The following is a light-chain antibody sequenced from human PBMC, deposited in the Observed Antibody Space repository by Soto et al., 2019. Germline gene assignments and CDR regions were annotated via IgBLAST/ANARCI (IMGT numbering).Light chain of an antibody. CDR2: LGS. J-gene: IGKJ1*01. V-gene: IGKV2-28*01. CDR3: MQRLQTPWT. Sequence: DFVMTQSPLSLPVTAGEPASISCRSSQSLLHSSGYNYLDWYLQKKGQSQQXLIYLGSHRASGVPDRFSGIESGTDFTMKISRVEAEDVGVYECMQRLQTPWTFGQGTKVDI. CDR1: QSLLHSSGYNY.